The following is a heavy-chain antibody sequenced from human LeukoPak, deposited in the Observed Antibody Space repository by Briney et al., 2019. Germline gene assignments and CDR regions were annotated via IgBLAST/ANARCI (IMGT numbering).Heavy chain of an antibody. Sequence: GASVKISCKASGYTFTSYPIHWVRQAPGQRLEWMGWSNGGNGNTKYSQEFQDRVTITRDTSASTAYMELSSLRYEDTAVYYCARDIRGSSPDYYYYGMDVWGQGTTVTVSS. J-gene: IGHJ6*02. D-gene: IGHD6-6*01. V-gene: IGHV1-3*02. CDR1: GYTFTSYP. CDR3: ARDIRGSSPDYYYYGMDV. CDR2: SNGGNGNT.